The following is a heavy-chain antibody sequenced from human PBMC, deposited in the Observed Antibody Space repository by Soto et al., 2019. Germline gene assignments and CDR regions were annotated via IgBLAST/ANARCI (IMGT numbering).Heavy chain of an antibody. CDR3: STGLTSAGYYYGLDV. D-gene: IGHD6-13*01. Sequence: EVQLVESGGGLVKPGGSLRLSCAASGFTFNNAWMSWVRQAPGKGLEWVGRIKSKTDGGTTDYAAPVRGRFSISRDDSKNTLYLQMNSLKTEDTAVYYCSTGLTSAGYYYGLDVWGQGTKVTVSS. CDR2: IKSKTDGGTT. CDR1: GFTFNNAW. J-gene: IGHJ6*02. V-gene: IGHV3-15*01.